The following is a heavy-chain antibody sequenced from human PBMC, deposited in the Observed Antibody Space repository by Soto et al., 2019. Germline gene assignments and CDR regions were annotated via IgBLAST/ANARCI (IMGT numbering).Heavy chain of an antibody. Sequence: QVQLVQSGAEVKKPGASVKVSCTASGYTFTHYAIHWVRHAPGQRLEWMGFINAGSGNTKYSQTFQGRLTFTKDTSASTDDMDLSRLSSDYTAIYYSARGLAEDGGRGEGTLVTISS. CDR2: INAGSGNT. V-gene: IGHV1-3*01. CDR1: GYTFTHYA. CDR3: ARGLAEDGG. D-gene: IGHD6-13*01. J-gene: IGHJ4*02.